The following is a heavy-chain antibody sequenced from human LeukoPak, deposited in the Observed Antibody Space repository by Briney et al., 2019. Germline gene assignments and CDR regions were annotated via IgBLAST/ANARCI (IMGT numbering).Heavy chain of an antibody. Sequence: SQTLSLTCTVSGGSISSGSYYWSWIRQPAGKGLEWIGRIYTSGSTNYNPSLKSRVTISVDTSKNQFSLKLSSVTAADTAVYCCARECYGDYLDYWGQGTLVTVSS. V-gene: IGHV4-61*02. D-gene: IGHD4-17*01. J-gene: IGHJ4*02. CDR1: GGSISSGSYY. CDR2: IYTSGST. CDR3: ARECYGDYLDY.